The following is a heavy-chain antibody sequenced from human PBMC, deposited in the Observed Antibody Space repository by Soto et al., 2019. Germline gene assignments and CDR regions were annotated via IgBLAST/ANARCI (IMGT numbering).Heavy chain of an antibody. V-gene: IGHV4-59*01. D-gene: IGHD6-13*01. CDR1: GGSISRYY. CDR2: IYYSEST. J-gene: IGHJ5*02. CDR3: ARYKQQLVLRWFDP. Sequence: SEALSLTCTVSGGSISRYYWSWIRQPPGKGLEWIGYIYYSESTNYNPSLKSRVTISVDTSKNQFSLKLSSVTAADTAVYYCARYKQQLVLRWFDPRGQRTPVTVSS.